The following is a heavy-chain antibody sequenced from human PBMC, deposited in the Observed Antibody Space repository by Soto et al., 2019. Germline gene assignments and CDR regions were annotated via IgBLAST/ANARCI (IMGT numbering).Heavy chain of an antibody. CDR1: GGSMSSFY. D-gene: IGHD4-4*01. V-gene: IGHV4-59*01. Sequence: SETLSLTCTVSGGSMSSFYWNWIRQSPGKGLEWIGSIYNSGTTNYNPSLKSRVTISLDTSKNQFSLKLSSVAAADTAVYYCARYRVTDGHYYYYGLDVWGQGTTVTVSS. CDR2: IYNSGTT. J-gene: IGHJ6*02. CDR3: ARYRVTDGHYYYYGLDV.